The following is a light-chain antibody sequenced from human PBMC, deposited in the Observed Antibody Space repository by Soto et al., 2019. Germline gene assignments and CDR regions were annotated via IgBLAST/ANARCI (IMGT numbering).Light chain of an antibody. V-gene: IGKV1-39*02. CDR2: DAS. CDR3: HSRA. CDR1: QNISHY. J-gene: IGKJ5*01. Sequence: DIQMTQSPTFLSASVGDRVTFNCRASQNISHYVHWHQQKPGKAPKLLIYDASSLESGVPSRFSGSGSETEVTLTISRLQPDDFATYFGHSRAFGQGTRLEIK.